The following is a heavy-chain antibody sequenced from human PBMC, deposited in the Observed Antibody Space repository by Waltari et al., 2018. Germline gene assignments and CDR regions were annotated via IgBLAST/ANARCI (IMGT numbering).Heavy chain of an antibody. CDR2: SIPIFGTA. D-gene: IGHD5-18*01. Sequence: QAPGQGLEWMGGSIPIFGTANYAQKVQGRVTIIADESTSTAYMELSSLRSEDTAVYYCARWEDTAMVYGYWGQGTLVTVSS. J-gene: IGHJ4*02. V-gene: IGHV1-69*01. CDR3: ARWEDTAMVYGY.